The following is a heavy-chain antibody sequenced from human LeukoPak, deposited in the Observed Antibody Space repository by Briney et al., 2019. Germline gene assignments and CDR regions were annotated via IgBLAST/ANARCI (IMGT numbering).Heavy chain of an antibody. D-gene: IGHD3-22*01. J-gene: IGHJ4*02. Sequence: GGSLRLSCAASGFTFSSYAMHWVRQAPGKGLEYVSAIISNVGSTYYANSVKGRFTISRDNSKNTVYLQMGSLRSEDMAVYYCAREKYYYDSSGYDYWSQGTLVTASS. CDR3: AREKYYYDSSGYDY. CDR1: GFTFSSYA. V-gene: IGHV3-64*01. CDR2: IISNVGST.